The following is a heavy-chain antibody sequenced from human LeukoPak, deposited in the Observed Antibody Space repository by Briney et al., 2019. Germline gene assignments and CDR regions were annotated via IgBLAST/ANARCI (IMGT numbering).Heavy chain of an antibody. Sequence: GGSLRLSCAPSGFTFSSYEMNWVRQAPGKGLEWVSYISSSGSTIYYADSVKGRFTISRDNAKNSLYLQMNSLRAEDTAVYYCARDASYYYGSGSYSDYWGQGTLVTVSS. D-gene: IGHD3-10*01. J-gene: IGHJ4*02. CDR1: GFTFSSYE. CDR2: ISSSGSTI. CDR3: ARDASYYYGSGSYSDY. V-gene: IGHV3-48*03.